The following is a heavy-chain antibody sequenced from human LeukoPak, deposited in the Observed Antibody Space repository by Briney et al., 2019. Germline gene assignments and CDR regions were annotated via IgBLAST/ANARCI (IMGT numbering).Heavy chain of an antibody. Sequence: GESLEISCKGSGYIFTNYWIGWVRQMPGKGLEWMGIIYPGDSDTRYQIYPGDSDTRYSPSFQGQVTISADKSISTAYLQWSSLKASDTAMYYCARGVDTAMVSDYWGQGTLVTVSS. V-gene: IGHV5-51*01. J-gene: IGHJ4*02. CDR3: ARGVDTAMVSDY. CDR2: IYPGDSDTRYQIYPGDSDT. D-gene: IGHD5-18*01. CDR1: GYIFTNYW.